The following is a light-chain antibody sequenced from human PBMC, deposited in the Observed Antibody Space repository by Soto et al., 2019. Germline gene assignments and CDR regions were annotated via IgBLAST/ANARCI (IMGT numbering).Light chain of an antibody. V-gene: IGKV3-15*01. CDR3: QLYDHGRSRT. CDR1: QSVSSN. Sequence: EIDRKQSPVTRPVPQGGRVILGRSASQSVSSNLAWYQQKPGQAPRLLIYGASTRATGIQARFSGSGSGTEFTLTVRRLQSEDLAVYSIQLYDHGRSRTFGQGTKVDIK. J-gene: IGKJ1*01. CDR2: GAS.